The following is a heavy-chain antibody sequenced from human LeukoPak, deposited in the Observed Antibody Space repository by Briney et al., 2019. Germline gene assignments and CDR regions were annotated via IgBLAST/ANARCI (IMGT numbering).Heavy chain of an antibody. Sequence: SETLSLTCTVSGGSISSSSYYWGWIRQPPGKGLEWIGSIYHSGSTYYNPSLKSRVTISVDTSKNQFSLKLSSVTAADTAVYYCARSIAVAGTFDYWGQGTLVTVSS. D-gene: IGHD6-19*01. J-gene: IGHJ4*02. CDR1: GGSISSSSYY. CDR2: IYHSGST. CDR3: ARSIAVAGTFDY. V-gene: IGHV4-39*07.